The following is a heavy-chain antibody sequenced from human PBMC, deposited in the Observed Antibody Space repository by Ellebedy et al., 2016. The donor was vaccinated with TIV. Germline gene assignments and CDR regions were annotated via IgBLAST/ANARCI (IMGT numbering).Heavy chain of an antibody. CDR1: GFTFSSYA. Sequence: GGSLRLSCAASGFTFSSYAMSWVRQAPGKGLELVAVISNSGGSKDYAASVKGRFTISRDISEKVLTLQMNDLRAEDTAVYYCAKAANWNFFHYWGQGTLVTVSS. CDR2: ISNSGGSK. J-gene: IGHJ4*02. CDR3: AKAANWNFFHY. V-gene: IGHV3-23*01. D-gene: IGHD6-25*01.